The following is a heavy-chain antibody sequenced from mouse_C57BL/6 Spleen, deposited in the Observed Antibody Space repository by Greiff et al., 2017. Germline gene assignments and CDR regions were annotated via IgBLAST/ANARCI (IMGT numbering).Heavy chain of an antibody. J-gene: IGHJ1*03. Sequence: VQLQQSGPGLVKPSQSLSLTCSVTGYSITSGYYWNWIRQFPGNKLEWMGYISYDGSNNYNPSLKNRISITRDKSKNQIFLKLNAVTTEDTATYYCAKKGGIYYSDPYWYFDVWGTGTTVTVSS. CDR3: AKKGGIYYSDPYWYFDV. CDR1: GYSITSGYY. D-gene: IGHD2-13*01. V-gene: IGHV3-6*01. CDR2: ISYDGSN.